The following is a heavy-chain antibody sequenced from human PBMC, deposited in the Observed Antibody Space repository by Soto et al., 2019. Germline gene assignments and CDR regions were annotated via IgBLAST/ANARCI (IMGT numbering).Heavy chain of an antibody. CDR3: ARVEYGDYVVDWFDP. V-gene: IGHV1-18*04. Sequence: ASVKVSCKASGYTFTSYGISWVRQAPGQGLEWMGWISAYNGNTNYAQKLQGRVTMTTDTSTSTAYMELRSLRSDDTAVYYCARVEYGDYVVDWFDPWGQGTMVTVYS. CDR2: ISAYNGNT. D-gene: IGHD4-17*01. J-gene: IGHJ5*02. CDR1: GYTFTSYG.